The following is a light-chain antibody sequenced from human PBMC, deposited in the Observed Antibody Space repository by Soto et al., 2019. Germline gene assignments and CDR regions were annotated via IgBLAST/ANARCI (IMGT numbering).Light chain of an antibody. CDR3: CSYTDIVLDVV. Sequence: QSVLTQPASVSGSPGQSITISCTGTSSDIGDYDYVSWYQHLPGKAPKLLIFDVTHRPSGVSDRFSGSKSGNTASLTISGVRPEDEADYYCCSYTDIVLDVVFGGGTQLTVL. CDR1: SSDIGDYDY. CDR2: DVT. J-gene: IGLJ2*01. V-gene: IGLV2-14*01.